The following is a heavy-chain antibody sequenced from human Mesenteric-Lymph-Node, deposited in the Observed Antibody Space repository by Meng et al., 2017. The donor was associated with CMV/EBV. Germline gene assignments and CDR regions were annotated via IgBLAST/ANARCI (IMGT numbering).Heavy chain of an antibody. V-gene: IGHV3-30*04. D-gene: IGHD1-26*01. J-gene: IGHJ4*02. CDR2: ISDHGNDK. CDR3: ARDRRELYY. Sequence: GESLKISCAASGLTFSDYAMHWVRQAPGKGLEWVALISDHGNDKYYADSVRGRFTISRDNSKNTLYLQMNSLRGDDTAVYYCARDRRELYYWGQGTLVTVSS. CDR1: GLTFSDYA.